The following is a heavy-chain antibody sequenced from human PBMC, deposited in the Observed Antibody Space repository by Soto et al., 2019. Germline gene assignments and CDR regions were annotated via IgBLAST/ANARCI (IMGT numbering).Heavy chain of an antibody. CDR3: ASLYSSSWAVDY. V-gene: IGHV4-38-2*01. J-gene: IGHJ4*02. CDR1: VYSISSGYY. CDR2: IYHSGST. Sequence: SETLSLTCAVSVYSISSGYYWVWIRQPPGKGLERSGSIYHSGSTYYNPSLKSRVTISVDTSKNQFSLKLSSVTAADTAVYYCASLYSSSWAVDYWGQGTLVTVPS. D-gene: IGHD6-13*01.